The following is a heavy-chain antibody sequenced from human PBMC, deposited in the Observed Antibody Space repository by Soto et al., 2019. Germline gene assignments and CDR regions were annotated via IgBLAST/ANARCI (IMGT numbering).Heavy chain of an antibody. CDR3: TREGSSGWEDAFDI. J-gene: IGHJ3*02. V-gene: IGHV3-49*03. CDR2: IRSKAYGGTT. Sequence: GGSLRLSCTASGFTFGDYAMSWFRQAPGKGLEWVGFIRSKAYGGTTEYAASVKGRFTISRDDSKSIAYLQMNSLKTEDTAVYYCTREGSSGWEDAFDIWGQGTMVTVSS. D-gene: IGHD6-19*01. CDR1: GFTFGDYA.